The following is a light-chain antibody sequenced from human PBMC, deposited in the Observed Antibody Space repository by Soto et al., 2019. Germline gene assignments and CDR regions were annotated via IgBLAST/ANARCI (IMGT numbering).Light chain of an antibody. V-gene: IGKV1-12*01. CDR2: SGS. CDR3: QQANIFPLT. J-gene: IGKJ4*01. CDR1: QGISSL. Sequence: DIQLTQSPSSVSASVGARVSITCPASQGISSLLAWYQQKPGRAPKLLINSGSSLQSGVPSRVSGSGSGTDFTLTISSLQPEDVATYCCQQANIFPLTFGGGTKVELK.